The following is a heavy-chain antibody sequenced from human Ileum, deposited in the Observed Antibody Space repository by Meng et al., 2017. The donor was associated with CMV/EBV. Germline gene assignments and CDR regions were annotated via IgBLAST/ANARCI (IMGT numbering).Heavy chain of an antibody. CDR1: RLPNYS. J-gene: IGHJ4*02. V-gene: IGHV5-51*01. CDR3: TRTSASGFDFDY. CDR2: IYPAASHA. Sequence: RLPNYSIEWVRQMPVNDLEYMGIIYPAASHAKYSTSFENRITIAAQQSISPNSLQSGILYASDTATYCCTRTSASGFDFDYWGQGTLVTVSS. D-gene: IGHD3-9*01.